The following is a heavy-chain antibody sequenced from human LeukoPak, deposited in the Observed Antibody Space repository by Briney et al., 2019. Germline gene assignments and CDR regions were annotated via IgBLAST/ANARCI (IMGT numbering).Heavy chain of an antibody. CDR1: GFTFSSYA. J-gene: IGHJ4*02. CDR3: ARGNYDFWSGPFDY. D-gene: IGHD3-3*01. CDR2: ISYDGSNK. Sequence: PGGSLRLSCAASGFTFSSYAMHWVRQAPGKGLEWVAVISYDGSNKYYADSVKGRFTISRDNSKNTLYLQMNSLRAEDTAVYYCARGNYDFWSGPFDYWGQGTLVTVSS. V-gene: IGHV3-30-3*01.